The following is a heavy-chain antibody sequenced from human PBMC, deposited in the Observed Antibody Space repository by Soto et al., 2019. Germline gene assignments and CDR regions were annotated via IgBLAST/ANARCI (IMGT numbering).Heavy chain of an antibody. CDR1: GYTFTGYY. CDR2: INPNSGGT. J-gene: IGHJ6*02. V-gene: IGHV1-2*02. D-gene: IGHD3-3*01. CDR3: ARVGYDFWSGPRGFGYYYGMDV. Sequence: AVKVSCRAAGYTFTGYYMDWVRQAPGQGLEWRGWINPNSGGTNYAQKFQGRVTMTRDTSISTAYMELSRLRSDDTAVYYCARVGYDFWSGPRGFGYYYGMDVWGQGTTVTVSS.